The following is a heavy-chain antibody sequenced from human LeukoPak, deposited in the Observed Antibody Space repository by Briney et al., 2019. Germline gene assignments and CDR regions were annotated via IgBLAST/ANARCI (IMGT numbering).Heavy chain of an antibody. D-gene: IGHD3-22*01. J-gene: IGHJ4*02. V-gene: IGHV1-46*01. Sequence: ASVKVSCKAFRYTFTNYYMHWVRQAPGQGLEWMGIINPSGGSTNYAQKFQGRVTMTRDTSTNTVYMELSSLRSEDTAVYYCARVVKGANYFDYWGQGTLVTVSS. CDR2: INPSGGST. CDR1: RYTFTNYY. CDR3: ARVVKGANYFDY.